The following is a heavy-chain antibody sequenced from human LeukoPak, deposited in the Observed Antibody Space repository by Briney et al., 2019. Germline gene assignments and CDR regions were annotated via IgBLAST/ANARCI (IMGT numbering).Heavy chain of an antibody. J-gene: IGHJ4*02. Sequence: SETLSLTCAVYGGSFSGYYWSWIRQPPGKGLEWIGEINHSGSTNYNPSLKSRVTISVDTSKNQFSLKLSSVTAADTAVYYCARGGGEYYDSSGYRTPFDYWGQGTLVTVSS. CDR1: GGSFSGYY. CDR2: INHSGST. D-gene: IGHD3-22*01. V-gene: IGHV4-34*01. CDR3: ARGGGEYYDSSGYRTPFDY.